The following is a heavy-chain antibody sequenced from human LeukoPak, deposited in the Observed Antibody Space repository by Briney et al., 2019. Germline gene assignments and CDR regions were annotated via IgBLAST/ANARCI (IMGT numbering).Heavy chain of an antibody. Sequence: GASVKVSCKAPGYTFTNYYMHWVRQAPGQGLEWMGRINPNSGGTNYAEKFQGRVTMTRDTSSSTAYMDLSRLRSDDTAVYYCARDGSSSGGMDVWGKGTTVTVSS. V-gene: IGHV1-2*06. CDR1: GYTFTNYY. J-gene: IGHJ6*04. CDR2: INPNSGGT. CDR3: ARDGSSSGGMDV. D-gene: IGHD6-25*01.